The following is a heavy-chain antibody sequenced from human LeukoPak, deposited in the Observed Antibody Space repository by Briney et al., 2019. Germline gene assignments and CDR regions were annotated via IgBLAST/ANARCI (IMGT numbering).Heavy chain of an antibody. Sequence: PSETLSLTCTVSGGSISSSSYYWGWIRQPPGKGLEWIGSIYYSGSTYYNPSLKSRVTISVDTSKNQFSLRLSSVTAADTAVYYCARRADSSGWYYFDYWGQGTPVTVSS. J-gene: IGHJ4*02. CDR2: IYYSGST. V-gene: IGHV4-39*01. CDR1: GGSISSSSYY. CDR3: ARRADSSGWYYFDY. D-gene: IGHD6-19*01.